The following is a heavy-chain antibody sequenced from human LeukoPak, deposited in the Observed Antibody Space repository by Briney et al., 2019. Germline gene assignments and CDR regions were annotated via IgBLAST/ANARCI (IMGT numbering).Heavy chain of an antibody. D-gene: IGHD6-19*01. CDR3: ARISPQGIAVAGLDY. J-gene: IGHJ4*02. Sequence: GGSLRLSCAASGFTFGNSAMNWVRQAPGKGLEWVSSISSSSVFRFYADSLRGRFTISRDNAKNSLYLEMNSLRAEDAAVYYCARISPQGIAVAGLDYWGQGTLVTVSS. CDR1: GFTFGNSA. V-gene: IGHV3-21*01. CDR2: ISSSSVFR.